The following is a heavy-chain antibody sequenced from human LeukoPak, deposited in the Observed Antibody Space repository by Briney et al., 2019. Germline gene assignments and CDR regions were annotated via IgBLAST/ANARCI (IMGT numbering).Heavy chain of an antibody. J-gene: IGHJ5*02. V-gene: IGHV1-69*06. CDR3: ARDSSRSSSWRDNWFDP. D-gene: IGHD6-13*01. CDR2: IIPIFGTA. Sequence: GASVKVSCKASGGTFSSYAISWVRQAPGQGLEWMGGIIPIFGTANYAQKFQGRVTITADKSTSTAYMELSSLRSEDTAVYYCARDSSRSSSWRDNWFDPWGQGTLVAVSS. CDR1: GGTFSSYA.